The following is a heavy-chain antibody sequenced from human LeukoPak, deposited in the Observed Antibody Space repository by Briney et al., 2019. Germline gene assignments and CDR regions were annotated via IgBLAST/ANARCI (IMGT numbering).Heavy chain of an antibody. Sequence: ASVKVSCKASGYTFTGYYMHWVRQAPGQGLEWMGWINPNSGGTNYAQKFQGRVTMTRDTSISTAYMALSRLRSDDTAVYYCARDSVAGTYSGNYWGQGTLVTVSS. D-gene: IGHD6-19*01. CDR1: GYTFTGYY. V-gene: IGHV1-2*02. CDR3: ARDSVAGTYSGNY. J-gene: IGHJ4*02. CDR2: INPNSGGT.